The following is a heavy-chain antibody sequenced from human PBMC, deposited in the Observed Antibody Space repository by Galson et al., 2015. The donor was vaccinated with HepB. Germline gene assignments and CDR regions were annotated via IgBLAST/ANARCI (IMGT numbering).Heavy chain of an antibody. V-gene: IGHV1-24*01. J-gene: IGHJ4*02. CDR1: GYTLTELS. CDR3: ATDHSYGFTFDY. D-gene: IGHD5-18*01. CDR2: FDPEDGET. Sequence: SVKVSCKVSGYTLTELSMHWVRQAPGKGLEWMGGFDPEDGETIYAQKFQGRVTMTEDTSTDTAYMELSSLRSEDTAVYYCATDHSYGFTFDYWGQGTLVTVSS.